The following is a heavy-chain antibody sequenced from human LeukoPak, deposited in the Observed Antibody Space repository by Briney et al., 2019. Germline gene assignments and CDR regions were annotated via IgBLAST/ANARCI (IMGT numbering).Heavy chain of an antibody. CDR1: GFTFSSYG. Sequence: GGSLRLSCAASGFTFSSYGMHWVRQAPGKGLEWVAVIWYDGSNKYYADSVKGRFTISRDNSKNTLDLQMNSLRAEDTAVYYCARDRIVYYYGSSADLGYWGQGTLVTVSS. J-gene: IGHJ4*02. CDR2: IWYDGSNK. D-gene: IGHD3-22*01. CDR3: ARDRIVYYYGSSADLGY. V-gene: IGHV3-33*01.